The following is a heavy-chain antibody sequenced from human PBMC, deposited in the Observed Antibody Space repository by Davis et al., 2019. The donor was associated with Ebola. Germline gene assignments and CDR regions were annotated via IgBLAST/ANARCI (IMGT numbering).Heavy chain of an antibody. J-gene: IGHJ6*03. V-gene: IGHV3-23*01. CDR1: GFTFSGYD. CDR2: LSASGGAK. D-gene: IGHD3-22*01. Sequence: GGSLRLSCTVSGFTFSGYDFSWVRQAPGKGLEWVSLLSASGGAKSYADSVRGRFTISRDNSKNTMYLEMNSLRADDTAIYYCATDSSGYNYERLYYTYYMDVWGRGTTVSVSS. CDR3: ATDSSGYNYERLYYTYYMDV.